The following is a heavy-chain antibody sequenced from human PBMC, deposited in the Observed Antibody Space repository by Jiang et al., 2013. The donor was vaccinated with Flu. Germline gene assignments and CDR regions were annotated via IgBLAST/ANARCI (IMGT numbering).Heavy chain of an antibody. J-gene: IGHJ4*02. V-gene: IGHV4-39*01. Sequence: GLVKPSETLSLTCTVSGGSISSSSYYWGWIRQPPGKGLEWIGSIYYSGSTYYNPSLKSRVTISVDTSKNQFSLKLSSVTAADTAVYYCATELRIAAAGLRDYWGQGTLVTVSS. CDR1: GGSISSSSYY. D-gene: IGHD6-13*01. CDR3: ATELRIAAAGLRDY. CDR2: IYYSGST.